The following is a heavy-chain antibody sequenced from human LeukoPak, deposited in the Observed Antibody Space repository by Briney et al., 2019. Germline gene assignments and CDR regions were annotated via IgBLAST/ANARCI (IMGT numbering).Heavy chain of an antibody. CDR2: IYYSGST. CDR3: ARDRSYYSMDV. V-gene: IGHV4-59*01. Sequence: SETLSLTCTVSGGSISSYYWSWIRQPPGKGLEWIGYIYYSGSTNYNPSLKSRVTISVDTSKNQFSLKLSSVTAADTAVYYCARDRSYYSMDVWGQGTTVTVSS. J-gene: IGHJ6*02. CDR1: GGSISSYY.